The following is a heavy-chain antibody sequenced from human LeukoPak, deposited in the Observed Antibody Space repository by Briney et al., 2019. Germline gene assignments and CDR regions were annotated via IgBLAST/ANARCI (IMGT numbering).Heavy chain of an antibody. V-gene: IGHV4-39*07. CDR1: GGSISSSNYY. J-gene: IGHJ4*02. D-gene: IGHD6-19*01. CDR3: ARFWDTSGYYYYFDY. Sequence: PSETLSLTCTVSGGSISSSNYYWGWIRQPPGKGLEWIGNIYYSGSTYYNPTLKSRVTISVDTSKNQFSLKLSSVTAADTAVYYCARFWDTSGYYYYFDYWGQGALVTVSS. CDR2: IYYSGST.